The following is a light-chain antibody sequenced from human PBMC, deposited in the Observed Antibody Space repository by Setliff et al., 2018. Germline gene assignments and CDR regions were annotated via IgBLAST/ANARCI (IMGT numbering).Light chain of an antibody. Sequence: EIVLTQSPGTLSLSPGERATPSCRASQSVSSTYLAWYQQKPGQAPRLLIYGASSRATGIPDRFSGSGSGTDFTLTISRLEPEDFAVYYCQQYGSSRITVGQGTRLEIK. J-gene: IGKJ5*01. CDR2: GAS. CDR3: QQYGSSRIT. V-gene: IGKV3-20*01. CDR1: QSVSSTY.